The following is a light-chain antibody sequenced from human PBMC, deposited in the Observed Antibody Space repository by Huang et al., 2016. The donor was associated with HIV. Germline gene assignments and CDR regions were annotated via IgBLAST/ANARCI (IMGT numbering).Light chain of an antibody. V-gene: IGKV1-39*01. Sequence: DIQMTQSPSSLSTFVGDRVTITCRASQNINTFLHWYQEKPGKAPRLLIDSASILEHGVPSRFSGSASGTEFTLTVSSVQPDDSATYYCQQTYRTPYTFGQGTKLDI. J-gene: IGKJ2*01. CDR2: SAS. CDR1: QNINTF. CDR3: QQTYRTPYT.